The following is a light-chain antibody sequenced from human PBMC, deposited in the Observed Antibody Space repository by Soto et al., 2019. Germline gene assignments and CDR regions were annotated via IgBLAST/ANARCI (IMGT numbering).Light chain of an antibody. Sequence: DIQLTQSPSFLSASVGDRVTITCRASQGISSYLAWYQQKPGKAPKLLIYAASTLQSGVPSRFSGSGSGTEFTLTISSLQPEDFATYYCQQLNNYPITFGQGTLLEIK. V-gene: IGKV1-9*01. CDR3: QQLNNYPIT. J-gene: IGKJ5*01. CDR2: AAS. CDR1: QGISSY.